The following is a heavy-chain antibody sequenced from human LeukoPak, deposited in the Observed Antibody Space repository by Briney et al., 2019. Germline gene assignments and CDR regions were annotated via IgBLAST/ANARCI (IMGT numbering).Heavy chain of an antibody. CDR2: MYIGGST. CDR1: GGPISSYY. Sequence: SETLSLTCTVSGGPISSYYLSWIRQPAGKGLEWIGRMYIGGSTSYNPSLKSRVTMSVDTSKNQFSLNLSSVTAADTAVYYCARYLRSNWFDPWGQGTLVAVSS. CDR3: ARYLRSNWFDP. V-gene: IGHV4-4*07. J-gene: IGHJ5*02.